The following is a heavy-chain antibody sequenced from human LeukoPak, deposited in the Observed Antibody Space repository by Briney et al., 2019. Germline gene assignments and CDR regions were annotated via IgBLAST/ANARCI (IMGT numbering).Heavy chain of an antibody. J-gene: IGHJ3*02. CDR2: INWNGGST. CDR3: ARVKLLNDAFDI. Sequence: PGGSLRLSCAASGFAFDDYGMSWVRQAPGKGLEWVSGINWNGGSTGYADSVKGRFTISRDNAKNSLYLQMNSLRAEDTAVYYCARVKLLNDAFDIWGQGTMVTVSS. D-gene: IGHD2-15*01. CDR1: GFAFDDYG. V-gene: IGHV3-20*04.